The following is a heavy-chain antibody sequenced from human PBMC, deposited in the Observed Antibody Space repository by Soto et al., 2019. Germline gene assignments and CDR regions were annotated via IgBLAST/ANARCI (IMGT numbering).Heavy chain of an antibody. CDR2: IWYDGSNK. V-gene: IGHV3-33*01. J-gene: IGHJ6*03. Sequence: GGSLRLSCAASGFTFSSYGMHWVRQAPGKGLEWVAVIWYDGSNKYYADSVKGRFTISRDNSKNTLYLQMNSLRAEDTAVYYCARDPGVGTTTGYYYYYYMDVWGKGTTVTVSS. CDR1: GFTFSSYG. CDR3: ARDPGVGTTTGYYYYYYMDV. D-gene: IGHD4-4*01.